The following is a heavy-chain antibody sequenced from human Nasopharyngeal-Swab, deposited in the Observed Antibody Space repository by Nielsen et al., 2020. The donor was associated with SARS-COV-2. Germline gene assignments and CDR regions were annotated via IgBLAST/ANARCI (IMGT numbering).Heavy chain of an antibody. J-gene: IGHJ6*02. V-gene: IGHV4-59*13. CDR2: IYYSGST. CDR1: GGSISSYY. D-gene: IGHD1-1*01. CDR3: ASLAGERRGGYYYYYGMDV. Sequence: ESLKISCTVSGGSISSYYWSWIRQPPGKGLEWIGYIYYSGSTNYNPSLKSRVTISVDTSKNQFSLKLSSVTAADTAVYYCASLAGERRGGYYYYYGMDVWGQGTTVTVSS.